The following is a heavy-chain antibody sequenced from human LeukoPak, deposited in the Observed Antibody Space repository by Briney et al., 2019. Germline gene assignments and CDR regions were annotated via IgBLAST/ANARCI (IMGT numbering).Heavy chain of an antibody. Sequence: GGSLRLSCAASGFTFSDHYMDWVRQAPGKGLEWVGRTRNKANSYATEYAASVRGRFTISRDDSRNSLYLQMNSLKTEDSAVYYCARDLDVNTRSPGYWGQGTLVTVSS. D-gene: IGHD2-2*03. CDR2: TRNKANSYAT. J-gene: IGHJ4*02. CDR1: GFTFSDHY. CDR3: ARDLDVNTRSPGY. V-gene: IGHV3-72*01.